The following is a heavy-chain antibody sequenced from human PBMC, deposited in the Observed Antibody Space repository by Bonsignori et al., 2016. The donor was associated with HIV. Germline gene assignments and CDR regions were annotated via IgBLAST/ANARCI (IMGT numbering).Heavy chain of an antibody. Sequence: SETLSLTCTVSGGSISSYYWSWIRQPPGKGLEWIGYIYYSGSTNYNPSLKSRVTISVDTSKNQFSLKLSSVTAADTAVYYCAHNWGSGAVGYWGQGTLVTVSS. D-gene: IGHD7-27*01. J-gene: IGHJ4*02. CDR1: GGSISSYY. V-gene: IGHV4-59*01. CDR3: AHNWGSGAVGY. CDR2: IYYSGST.